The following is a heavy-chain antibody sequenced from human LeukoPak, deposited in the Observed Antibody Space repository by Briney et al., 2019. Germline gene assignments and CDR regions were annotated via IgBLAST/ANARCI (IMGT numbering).Heavy chain of an antibody. V-gene: IGHV3-21*01. Sequence: GGSLRLSCAASGFTFSSYTMNWVRQAPGKGLEWVSSISSSSSYIYNAESVTGRFTISRDNAKNSLYLQAYSLRAEDTAVYYCATRTDDAFDIWGQGTMVTVSS. D-gene: IGHD1-14*01. CDR3: ATRTDDAFDI. J-gene: IGHJ3*02. CDR1: GFTFSSYT. CDR2: ISSSSSYI.